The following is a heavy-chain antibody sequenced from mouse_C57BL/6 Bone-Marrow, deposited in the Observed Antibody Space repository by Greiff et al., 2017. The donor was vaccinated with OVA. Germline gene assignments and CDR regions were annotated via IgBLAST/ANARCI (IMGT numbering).Heavy chain of an antibody. CDR1: GYTFTSYW. CDR3: ARNGYWTYWYFDV. J-gene: IGHJ1*03. CDR2: IDPSDSYT. Sequence: QVQLKQSGAELVMPGASVKLSCKASGYTFTSYWMHWVKQSPGQGLEWIGEIDPSDSYTNYNQKFKGKSTLTVDKSSSTAYMQLSSLTSEDSAVYYCARNGYWTYWYFDVWGTGTTVTVSS. V-gene: IGHV1-69*01. D-gene: IGHD2-3*01.